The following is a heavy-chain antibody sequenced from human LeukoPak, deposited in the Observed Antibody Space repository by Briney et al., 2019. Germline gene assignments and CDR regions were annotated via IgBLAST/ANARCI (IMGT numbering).Heavy chain of an antibody. D-gene: IGHD3-22*01. J-gene: IGHJ4*02. CDR1: GFTFSSYG. CDR2: IWYNGSNK. CDR3: ASGPYDSSGYIISY. V-gene: IGHV3-33*01. Sequence: GGSLRLSCAASGFTFSSYGMHWVRQAPGKGLEGVSVIWYNGSNKYYADSVKGRFTISRDNSKNTLYLQMNSLKAEDTAVYYYASGPYDSSGYIISYWGQRPLVTVST.